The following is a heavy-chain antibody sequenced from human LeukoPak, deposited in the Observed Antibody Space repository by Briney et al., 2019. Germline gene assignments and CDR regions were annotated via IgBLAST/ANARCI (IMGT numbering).Heavy chain of an antibody. D-gene: IGHD1-7*01. Sequence: SVKVSCKASGGTFSSYAISWVRQAPGQGLEWMGRIIPILGIANYAQKFQGRVTITADKSTSAAYMELSSLRSEDTAVYYCARSTGTTEGYYYYMDVWGKGTTVTVSS. CDR2: IIPILGIA. CDR3: ARSTGTTEGYYYYMDV. J-gene: IGHJ6*03. CDR1: GGTFSSYA. V-gene: IGHV1-69*04.